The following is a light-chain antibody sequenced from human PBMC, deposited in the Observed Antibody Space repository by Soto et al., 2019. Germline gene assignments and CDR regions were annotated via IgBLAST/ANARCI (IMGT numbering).Light chain of an antibody. CDR2: DAS. V-gene: IGKV1D-13*01. CDR3: QQFNNYQT. Sequence: AIQLTQSPSSLSASVGDRVTITCRASQGISSALAWYQQKPGKAPKLLIYDASSLESGVPSRFSGSGSGTDFTLTISSLQPEDFATYYCQQFNNYQTFGGGTKVDIK. J-gene: IGKJ4*01. CDR1: QGISSA.